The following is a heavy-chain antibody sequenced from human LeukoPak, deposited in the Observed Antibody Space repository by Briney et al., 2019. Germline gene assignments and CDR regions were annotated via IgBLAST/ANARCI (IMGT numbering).Heavy chain of an antibody. J-gene: IGHJ4*02. D-gene: IGHD2-15*01. Sequence: ASVKVSCKASGYTFTSYDINWVRQATAPGLEWMGWMNPNSGNTGYAQKFQGRVTMTRNTSISTAYMELSSLRSEDTAVYYCARVTSRSGGSSPWNYWGQGTLVTVSS. CDR2: MNPNSGNT. CDR3: ARVTSRSGGSSPWNY. V-gene: IGHV1-8*01. CDR1: GYTFTSYD.